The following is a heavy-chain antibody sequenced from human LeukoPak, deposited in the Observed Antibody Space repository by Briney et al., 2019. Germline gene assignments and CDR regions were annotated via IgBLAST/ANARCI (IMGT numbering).Heavy chain of an antibody. CDR1: GYTFNSYG. Sequence: ASLKVSCKASGYTFNSYGISWMRPAPGQGLGWMGWISAYNGNTKYAQKFQGRVTMTTDTSTSTAYMELKSLRSDDTAVYYCARDYRGIAVADYYFDYWGQGTLVTVSS. J-gene: IGHJ4*02. D-gene: IGHD6-19*01. CDR2: ISAYNGNT. V-gene: IGHV1-18*01. CDR3: ARDYRGIAVADYYFDY.